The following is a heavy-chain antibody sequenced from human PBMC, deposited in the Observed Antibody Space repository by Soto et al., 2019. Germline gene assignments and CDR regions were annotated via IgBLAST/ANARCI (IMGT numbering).Heavy chain of an antibody. Sequence: SETLSLTCTVSGGSISSYYWSWIRQPPGKGLEWSGYIYYSGSTNYNPSLKSRVTISVDTSKNPFSLTLSSVTAADTAVYYCARSYEYYFDYWGQGTLVTVSS. V-gene: IGHV4-59*01. CDR3: ARSYEYYFDY. CDR2: IYYSGST. J-gene: IGHJ4*02. CDR1: GGSISSYY. D-gene: IGHD3-22*01.